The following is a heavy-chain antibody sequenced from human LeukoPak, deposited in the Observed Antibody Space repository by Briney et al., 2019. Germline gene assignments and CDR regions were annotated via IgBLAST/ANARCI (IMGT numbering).Heavy chain of an antibody. V-gene: IGHV1-3*01. CDR3: ARGLDYGGDH. Sequence: ASVKVSCKASGYIFTDYAINWVRQAPGQRLEWMGWINPGNGNTKYSQNFQGRVTITRDTSASTAYMELSSLRSEDTAVYYCARGLDYGGDHWGQGTLVTVSS. CDR1: GYIFTDYA. CDR2: INPGNGNT. J-gene: IGHJ5*02. D-gene: IGHD4-23*01.